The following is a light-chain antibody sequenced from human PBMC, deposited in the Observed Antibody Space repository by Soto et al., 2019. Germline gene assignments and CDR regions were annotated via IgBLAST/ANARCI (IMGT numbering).Light chain of an antibody. V-gene: IGKV1-5*03. CDR3: QQYDSYSPLT. J-gene: IGKJ4*01. CDR2: KAS. Sequence: DIQMTHSPSTLSASVGDRVTITFRSSQSISTWLAWYQQKPGKAPKLLIYKASNLESGVPSRFSGSGSGTEFTLTIRSLQPDDFATYYCQQYDSYSPLTFGGGTKVDIK. CDR1: QSISTW.